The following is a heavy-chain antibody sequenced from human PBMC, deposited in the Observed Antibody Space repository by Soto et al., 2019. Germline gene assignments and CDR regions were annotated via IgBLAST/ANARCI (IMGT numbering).Heavy chain of an antibody. D-gene: IGHD3-9*01. Sequence: QITLKESGPTLVRPTQTLTLTCAFSGFSLSTSGVGVGWIRQPPGKALEWLAVIYWDDSKHYSPSLRSRLTITNATSKTQVVLTLTNMDPMYPATYYCAHKGPEDWPLDYWGQGTLVTVSS. CDR1: GFSLSTSGVG. CDR3: AHKGPEDWPLDY. V-gene: IGHV2-5*02. CDR2: IYWDDSK. J-gene: IGHJ4*02.